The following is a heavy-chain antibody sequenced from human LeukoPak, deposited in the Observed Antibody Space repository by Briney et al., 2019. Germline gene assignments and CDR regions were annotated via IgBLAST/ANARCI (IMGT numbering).Heavy chain of an antibody. D-gene: IGHD6-19*01. Sequence: SETLSLTCTVSGYSISSGYYWGWIRQPPRKWLEWTGSIDHSGSTYYNPSHKRRITISVDTSKNQFSLNLSSVTAADTDVYYCARDSALAQAVMFDYWGQGTLVTVSS. J-gene: IGHJ4*02. CDR1: GYSISSGYY. CDR3: ARDSALAQAVMFDY. CDR2: IDHSGST. V-gene: IGHV4-38-2*02.